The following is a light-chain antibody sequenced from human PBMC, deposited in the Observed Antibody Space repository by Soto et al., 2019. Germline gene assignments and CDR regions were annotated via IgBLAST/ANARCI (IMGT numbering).Light chain of an antibody. V-gene: IGLV2-14*03. CDR2: DVI. J-gene: IGLJ2*01. CDR3: SSYANSRTI. Sequence: QSALTQPASVSGSPGQSITISRTGTNNNYVSWYQQHPGKAPKLLIYDVINRPSGVSDRFSGSKSGNTASLIISGLQAEDEAEYYCSSYANSRTIFGGGTKLTVL. CDR1: NNNY.